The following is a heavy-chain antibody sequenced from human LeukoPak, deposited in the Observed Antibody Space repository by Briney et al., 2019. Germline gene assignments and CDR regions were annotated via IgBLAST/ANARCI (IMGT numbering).Heavy chain of an antibody. CDR2: IMPMFGKA. CDR1: GGTFSSYD. D-gene: IGHD2-2*01. CDR3: AGGRTDIVVVPATLRNYYFDY. V-gene: IGHV1-69*06. Sequence: SVKVSCKASGGTFSSYDISWVRQAPGQGPEWMGGIMPMFGKANYAQKFQGRVTTTADKATSTAYMELSSLRSEDTAVYYCAGGRTDIVVVPATLRNYYFDYWGQGTLVTVSS. J-gene: IGHJ4*02.